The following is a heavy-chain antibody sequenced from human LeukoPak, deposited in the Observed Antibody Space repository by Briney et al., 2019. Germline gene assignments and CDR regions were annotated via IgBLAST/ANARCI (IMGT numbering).Heavy chain of an antibody. Sequence: PGRSLRLSCAASGFTFSSYAMSWVRQAPGKGLEWVSAISGSGGSTYYADSVKGRFTISRDNSKNTLYLQMNSLRAEDTAVYYCAKGGIRYFGWLLYPNWFDPWGQGTLVTVSS. CDR3: AKGGIRYFGWLLYPNWFDP. D-gene: IGHD3-9*01. V-gene: IGHV3-23*01. J-gene: IGHJ5*02. CDR1: GFTFSSYA. CDR2: ISGSGGST.